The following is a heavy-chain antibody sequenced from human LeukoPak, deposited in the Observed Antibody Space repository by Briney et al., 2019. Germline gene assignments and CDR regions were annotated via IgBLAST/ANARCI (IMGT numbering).Heavy chain of an antibody. J-gene: IGHJ1*01. D-gene: IGHD3-10*01. CDR2: INHSGST. V-gene: IGHV4-34*01. CDR3: AARGEYSGSGTR. Sequence: SETLSLTCAVYSGSFSGYYWSWIRQAPGKGLEWIGEINHSGSTNYNPSLRTRVTISVDTSKNQFSLKLTSVTVADTAMYYCAARGEYSGSGTRWGQGALVTASS. CDR1: SGSFSGYY.